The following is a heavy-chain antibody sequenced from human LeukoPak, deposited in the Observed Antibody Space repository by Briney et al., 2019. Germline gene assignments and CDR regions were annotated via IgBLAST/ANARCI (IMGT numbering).Heavy chain of an antibody. CDR2: ISADNGNT. D-gene: IGHD1-1*01. CDR3: ARDRVRLRYYFDY. J-gene: IGHJ4*02. CDR1: GYTFTSYA. V-gene: IGHV1-3*01. Sequence: ASVKVSCKASGYTFTSYAMHWVRQAPGQTLEWMGWISADNGNTKYSQKFQGRVTTARDTSASTAYMELSSLRSEDTAVYYCARDRVRLRYYFDYWGQGTLVTVSS.